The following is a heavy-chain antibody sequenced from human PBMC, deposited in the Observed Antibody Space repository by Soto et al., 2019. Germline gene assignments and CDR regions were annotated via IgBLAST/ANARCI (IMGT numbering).Heavy chain of an antibody. J-gene: IGHJ6*02. Sequence: GESLKISCKGSGYSFTIYCSGWVRQMPGKGLEWMGIIYPGDSDTRYSPSFQGQVTISADKSISTAYLQWSSLKASDTAMYYCASSIVVVPAAIPSYYYYYYGMDVWGQGTTVTVSS. CDR2: IYPGDSDT. D-gene: IGHD2-2*01. CDR3: ASSIVVVPAAIPSYYYYYYGMDV. V-gene: IGHV5-51*01. CDR1: GYSFTIYC.